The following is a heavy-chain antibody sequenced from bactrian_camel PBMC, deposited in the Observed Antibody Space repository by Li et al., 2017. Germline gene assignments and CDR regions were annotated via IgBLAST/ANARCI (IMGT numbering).Heavy chain of an antibody. D-gene: IGHD7*01. CDR3: ASQNSFWWYAY. CDR2: LLRDGASR. CDR1: LYTYSRPC. V-gene: IGHV3S1*01. Sequence: VQLVESGGGLVQPGGSLRLSCASHLYTYSRPCVAWFRQAPGKEREGVAVLLRDGASRYSESVKGRFTNSRDNAKNTLYLQMNSLKSEDTALYYCASQNSFWWYAYWGQGTQVTVS. J-gene: IGHJ4*01.